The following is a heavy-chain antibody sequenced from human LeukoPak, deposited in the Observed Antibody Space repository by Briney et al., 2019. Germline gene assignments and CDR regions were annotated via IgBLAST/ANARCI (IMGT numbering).Heavy chain of an antibody. CDR1: GYSISSGYY. D-gene: IGHD2-15*01. V-gene: IGHV4-38-2*01. Sequence: PSETLSHTCAVSGYSISSGYYWGWIRQPPGKGLKWIGSIYHSGSTYYNPSLKSRVTISVDTSKNQFSLKLSSVTAADTAVYYCARHDCGGSCYFAFDIWGQGTMVTVSS. CDR2: IYHSGST. CDR3: ARHDCGGSCYFAFDI. J-gene: IGHJ3*02.